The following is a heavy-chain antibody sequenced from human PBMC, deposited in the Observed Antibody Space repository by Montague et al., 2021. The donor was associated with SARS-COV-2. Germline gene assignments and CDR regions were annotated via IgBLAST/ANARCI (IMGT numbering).Heavy chain of an antibody. CDR3: ARAHSGSWAHLDN. V-gene: IGHV4-61*02. CDR2: IYTSGTT. Sequence: SETLSLTCTVSGGSISSGSYYWSWIRQPAGKGLEWIGRIYTSGTTDYSFSLKSRVTISVDTSKNQSSLKLTSVTAADTAVYYCARAHSGSWAHLDNWGQGSLVTVSS. CDR1: GGSISSGSYY. J-gene: IGHJ4*02. D-gene: IGHD5-12*01.